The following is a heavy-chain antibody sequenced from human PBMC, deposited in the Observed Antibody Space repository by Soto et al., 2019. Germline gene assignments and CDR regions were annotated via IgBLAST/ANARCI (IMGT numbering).Heavy chain of an antibody. V-gene: IGHV4-30-4*01. D-gene: IGHD6-6*01. Sequence: VQLQESGPGLVKPSQTLSLTCTVSGGSISSGDYYWSWIRQPPGKGLEWIGYIYYSGSTYYNPSLKSRVTISVDTSKNQFSLKLSSVTAADTAVYYCAGESSIAARPRLGEAFDIWGQGTMVTVSS. J-gene: IGHJ3*02. CDR1: GGSISSGDYY. CDR3: AGESSIAARPRLGEAFDI. CDR2: IYYSGST.